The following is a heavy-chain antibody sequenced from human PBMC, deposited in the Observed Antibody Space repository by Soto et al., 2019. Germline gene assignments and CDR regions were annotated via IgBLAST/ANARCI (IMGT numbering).Heavy chain of an antibody. V-gene: IGHV3-23*01. CDR3: ATPGGFDI. J-gene: IGHJ3*02. CDR2: ISGSGDYT. CDR1: GFTFSTSG. D-gene: IGHD2-15*01. Sequence: EVQLLESGGGLVQPGGSLRLSCAASGFTFSTSGMSCVRQAPGKGLEWVSSISGSGDYTNYADSVKGRFTISRDNSKNTLYLQINSLSAEDTAVYYCATPGGFDIWGQGSMDAVSS.